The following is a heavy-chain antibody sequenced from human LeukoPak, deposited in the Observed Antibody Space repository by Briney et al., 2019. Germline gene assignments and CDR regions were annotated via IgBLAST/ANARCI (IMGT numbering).Heavy chain of an antibody. CDR3: AKAPSGWYGY. CDR2: IGYDGSNK. Sequence: GWSLRFSCAASGFTFSSYGIHWLRQAPGKGLEWVTFIGYDGSNKLYADSVKGRFTISRDNSKNTVYLQMNSLRAEDTAVYYCAKAPSGWYGYWGQGTLVIVSS. CDR1: GFTFSSYG. D-gene: IGHD6-19*01. J-gene: IGHJ4*02. V-gene: IGHV3-30*02.